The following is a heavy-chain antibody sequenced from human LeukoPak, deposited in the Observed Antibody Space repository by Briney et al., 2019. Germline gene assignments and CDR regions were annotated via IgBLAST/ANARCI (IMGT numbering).Heavy chain of an antibody. CDR2: ISSGGSTI. Sequence: GGSLRLSCAASGFTFSDYYMSWIRQAPGKGLEWVSYISSGGSTIYYADSVKGRFTISRDNAKNSLYLQMNSLRAEDTAVYYCAREDEPRYSGSWHKAYDYWGQGTLVTVSS. D-gene: IGHD6-13*01. V-gene: IGHV3-11*01. CDR3: AREDEPRYSGSWHKAYDY. J-gene: IGHJ4*02. CDR1: GFTFSDYY.